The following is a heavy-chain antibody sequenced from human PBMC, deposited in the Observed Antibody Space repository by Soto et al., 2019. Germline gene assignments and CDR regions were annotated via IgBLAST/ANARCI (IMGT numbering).Heavy chain of an antibody. Sequence: EVQLLESGGGLVQPGGSLRLSCAASGFTFTTYDMNWVRQAPGKGLEWVSGISGSGTRAYYADSVKGRFTISRDNFKNTLYLQMNSLRAEDTAIYYCANRPRYYNLDVWGQGTTVTVSS. J-gene: IGHJ6*02. CDR3: ANRPRYYNLDV. CDR1: GFTFTTYD. V-gene: IGHV3-23*01. CDR2: ISGSGTRA.